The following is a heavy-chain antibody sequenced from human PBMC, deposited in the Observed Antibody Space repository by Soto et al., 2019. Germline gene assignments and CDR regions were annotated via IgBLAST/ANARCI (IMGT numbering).Heavy chain of an antibody. J-gene: IGHJ4*02. V-gene: IGHV3-23*01. CDR1: GFTFSSCA. CDR3: AKGTRVKSVLVPAAIDY. D-gene: IGHD2-2*01. Sequence: EVQLLESGGGSVQPGGSLRLSCVASGFTFSSCAMSWVRQAPGKGLEWVSGIAGNGGGTYYADSVKGRFTVSRDNSRNTLYLQMNSLRAEDTAIYYCAKGTRVKSVLVPAAIDYWGQGTLATVSS. CDR2: IAGNGGGT.